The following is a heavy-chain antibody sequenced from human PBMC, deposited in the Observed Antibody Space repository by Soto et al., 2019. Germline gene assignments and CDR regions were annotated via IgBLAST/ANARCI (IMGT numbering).Heavy chain of an antibody. CDR2: INPNSGGT. CDR3: ARDPTLFWSGYSGGMDV. V-gene: IGHV1-2*02. Sequence: ASVKVSCKASGYTFTGYYMHWVRQAPGQGLEWMGWINPNSGGTNYAQKFQGRVTMTRDTSISTAYMELSWLRSDDTAVYYCARDPTLFWSGYSGGMDVWGQGTKVTVYS. J-gene: IGHJ6*02. CDR1: GYTFTGYY. D-gene: IGHD3-3*01.